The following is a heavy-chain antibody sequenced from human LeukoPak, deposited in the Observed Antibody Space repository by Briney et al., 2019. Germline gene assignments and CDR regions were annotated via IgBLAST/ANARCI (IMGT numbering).Heavy chain of an antibody. Sequence: PSETLSLTCTVSGGSISGYYWSWIRQPPGKGLEWIGYIYNSGSTNYNPSLKSRVTISVDTSKNQFSLKLSSVTAADTAVYYCVRVFSTSCYDYWGQGTLVTVSS. CDR3: VRVFSTSCYDY. CDR2: IYNSGST. V-gene: IGHV4-59*01. J-gene: IGHJ4*02. CDR1: GGSISGYY. D-gene: IGHD2-2*01.